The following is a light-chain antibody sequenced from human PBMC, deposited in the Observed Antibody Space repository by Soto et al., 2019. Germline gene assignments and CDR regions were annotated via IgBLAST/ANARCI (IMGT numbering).Light chain of an antibody. J-gene: IGKJ1*01. CDR3: KLFYGPST. CDR1: QSINNW. V-gene: IGKV1-5*03. Sequence: DFQMTQSPSTLSASVGDRVTITCRASQSINNWLAWYQQQSGKAPKRLIYKASSLESGVPSRFSGSGSGTEFSLTISSLQPVDSATYYCKLFYGPSTFGQGTKVEGK. CDR2: KAS.